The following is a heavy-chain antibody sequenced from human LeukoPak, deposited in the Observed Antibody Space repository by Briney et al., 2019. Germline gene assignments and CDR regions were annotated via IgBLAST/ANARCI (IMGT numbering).Heavy chain of an antibody. J-gene: IGHJ4*02. V-gene: IGHV1-2*02. D-gene: IGHD2-15*01. Sequence: GASVKVSCKPSGYTFTHDYMHWVRQAPGQELEWMGWINPNSGGTKYAQKFQGRVTMTRDTSISTAYMEVSRLRSDDTAVYYCARDIGKLRLDYWGQGTLVTVSS. CDR2: INPNSGGT. CDR3: ARDIGKLRLDY. CDR1: GYTFTHDY.